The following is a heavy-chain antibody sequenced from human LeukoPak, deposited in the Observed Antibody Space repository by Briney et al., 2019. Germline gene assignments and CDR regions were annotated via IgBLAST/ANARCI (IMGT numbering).Heavy chain of an antibody. CDR2: INHSGST. J-gene: IGHJ6*03. CDR3: ARWVVAADYYYYMDV. CDR1: GGSFSAYY. V-gene: IGHV4-34*01. D-gene: IGHD2-15*01. Sequence: PSETLSLTCAVYGGSFSAYYWSWIRQPSGKGLEWIGEINHSGSTNYNPSLKSRVTISVDTSKNQFSLKLTSVTAADTAVYYCARWVVAADYYYYMDVWGKGTTVTVSS.